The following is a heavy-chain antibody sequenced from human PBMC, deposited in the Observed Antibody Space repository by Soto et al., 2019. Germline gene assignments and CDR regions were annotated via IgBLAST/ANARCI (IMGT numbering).Heavy chain of an antibody. D-gene: IGHD4-17*01. V-gene: IGHV4-30-4*01. CDR2: IYYSGST. CDR1: GGSISSGDYY. CDR3: ARGSGDYSAFDI. J-gene: IGHJ3*02. Sequence: QVKLQESGPGLVKPSQTLSLTCTVSGGSISSGDYYWSWIRQPPGKGLEWIGYIYYSGSTYYNPSLKSRVTRSVDTSKIQFSLKLSSVTAADTAVYYCARGSGDYSAFDIWGQGTMVTVSS.